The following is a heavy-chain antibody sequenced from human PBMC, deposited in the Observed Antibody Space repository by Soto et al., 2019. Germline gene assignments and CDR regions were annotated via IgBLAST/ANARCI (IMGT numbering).Heavy chain of an antibody. CDR2: INPSGGST. CDR3: AREVYDFWSGYYYYGMDV. J-gene: IGHJ6*02. Sequence: ASVKVSCKASGYTFTSYYMHWVRQAPGQGLELMGIINPSGGSTSYAQKFQGRVTMTRDTSTSTVYMELSSLRSEDTAVYYCAREVYDFWSGYYYYGMDVWGQGTTVTVSS. V-gene: IGHV1-46*01. D-gene: IGHD3-3*01. CDR1: GYTFTSYY.